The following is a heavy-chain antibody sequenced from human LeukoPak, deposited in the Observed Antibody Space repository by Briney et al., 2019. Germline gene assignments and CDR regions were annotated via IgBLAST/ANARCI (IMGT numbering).Heavy chain of an antibody. J-gene: IGHJ5*02. Sequence: SETLSLTCTVSGGSISSSSYYWGWVRQAPGKGLEWIGSIYYSGSTYYNPSLKSRVTISVDTSKNQFSLKLSSVTAADTAVYYCARHAGGYYKNWFDPWGQGTLVTVSS. D-gene: IGHD3-22*01. V-gene: IGHV4-39*01. CDR2: IYYSGST. CDR3: ARHAGGYYKNWFDP. CDR1: GGSISSSSYY.